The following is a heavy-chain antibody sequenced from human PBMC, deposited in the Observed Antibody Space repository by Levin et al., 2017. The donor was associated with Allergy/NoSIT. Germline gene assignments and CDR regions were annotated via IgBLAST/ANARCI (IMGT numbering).Heavy chain of an antibody. CDR1: GFTFSSYW. Sequence: GGSLRLSCAASGFTFSSYWMSWVRQAPGKGLEWVANIKQDGSEKYYVDSVKGRFTISRDNAKNSLYLQMNSLRAEDTAVYYCARLGVEGGYPEYYYGMDVWGQGTTVTVSS. CDR3: ARLGVEGGYPEYYYGMDV. D-gene: IGHD3-22*01. CDR2: IKQDGSEK. V-gene: IGHV3-7*01. J-gene: IGHJ6*02.